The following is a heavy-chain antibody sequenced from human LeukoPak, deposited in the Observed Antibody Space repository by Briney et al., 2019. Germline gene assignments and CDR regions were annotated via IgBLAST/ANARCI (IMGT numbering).Heavy chain of an antibody. D-gene: IGHD2-2*01. Sequence: ASVKVSCKASGYTFTNYYMHWVRQAPGQGLEWMGLINPSGGGTSYAQNFQGRVTMTRDTSTSTAYMELSSLRSEDTAVYYCARGYCSSTSCFLYYYYMDVWGKGTTVTVSS. CDR2: INPSGGGT. CDR3: ARGYCSSTSCFLYYYYMDV. J-gene: IGHJ6*03. V-gene: IGHV1-46*01. CDR1: GYTFTNYY.